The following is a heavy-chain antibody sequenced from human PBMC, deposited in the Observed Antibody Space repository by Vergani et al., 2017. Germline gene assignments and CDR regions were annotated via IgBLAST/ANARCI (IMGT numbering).Heavy chain of an antibody. V-gene: IGHV3-9*01. Sequence: EVQLVESGGGLVQPGRSLRLSCAASGFTFDDYAMHWVRQAPGKGLEWVSGISWNSGSIGYADSVKGRFTISRDNAKNSLYLQMNSLRAEDTALYYWAKDWGMGDSSGWYDYWGQGTLVTVYS. CDR3: AKDWGMGDSSGWYDY. J-gene: IGHJ4*02. CDR1: GFTFDDYA. D-gene: IGHD6-19*01. CDR2: ISWNSGSI.